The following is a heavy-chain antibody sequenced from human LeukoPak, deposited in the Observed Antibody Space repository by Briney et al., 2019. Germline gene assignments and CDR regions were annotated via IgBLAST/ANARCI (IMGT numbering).Heavy chain of an antibody. J-gene: IGHJ4*02. CDR1: AYTFTDYY. Sequence: SVKVSCKASAYTFTDYYIHWVRQAPGQGLEWMGGIIPIFGTANYAQKFQGRVTITTDESTSTAYMELSSLRSEDTAVYYCARENGSSWYYFDYWGQGTLVTVSS. CDR2: IIPIFGTA. V-gene: IGHV1-69*05. D-gene: IGHD6-13*01. CDR3: ARENGSSWYYFDY.